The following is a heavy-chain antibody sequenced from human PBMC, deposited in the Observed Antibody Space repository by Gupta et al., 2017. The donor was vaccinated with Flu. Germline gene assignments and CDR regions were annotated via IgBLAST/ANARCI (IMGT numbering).Heavy chain of an antibody. CDR3: AKEMTTVVTPDALDAFDI. V-gene: IGHV3-30*18. D-gene: IGHD4-23*01. CDR2: ISYDGSNK. CDR1: GFTFSSSG. J-gene: IGHJ3*02. Sequence: QVQLVESVGGVVQPGRSLRLSCAASGFTFSSSGMQWVRQAPGKGLEWVAVISYDGSNKYYADSVKGRFTISRDNSKNTLYLQMNSLRAEDTAVYYCAKEMTTVVTPDALDAFDIWGQGTMVTVSS.